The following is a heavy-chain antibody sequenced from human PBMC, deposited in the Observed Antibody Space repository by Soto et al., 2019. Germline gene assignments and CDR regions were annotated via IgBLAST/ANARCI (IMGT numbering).Heavy chain of an antibody. CDR2: IWYDGSNK. V-gene: IGHV3-33*01. Sequence: GGSLRLSCAASGFTFSSYGMHWVRQAPGKGLEWVAVIWYDGSNKYYADSVKGRFTISRDNSKNTLYLQMNSLRVGDTAVYYCARGGYKAAAGLDYWGQGTLVTVSS. J-gene: IGHJ4*02. CDR3: ARGGYKAAAGLDY. D-gene: IGHD6-13*01. CDR1: GFTFSSYG.